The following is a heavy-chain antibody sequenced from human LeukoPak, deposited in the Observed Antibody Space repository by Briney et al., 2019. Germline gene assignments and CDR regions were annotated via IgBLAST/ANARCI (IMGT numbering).Heavy chain of an antibody. CDR3: ARDGMIVVPYDAFDI. CDR1: GFTFSSYA. D-gene: IGHD3-22*01. Sequence: GGSLRLSCAASGFTFSSYAMSWVRQAPGKGLEWVSAISGSGGSTYYADSVKGRFTISRDNSKNTLYLKMNSLRAEDTAVYYCARDGMIVVPYDAFDIWGQGTMVTVSS. CDR2: ISGSGGST. J-gene: IGHJ3*02. V-gene: IGHV3-23*01.